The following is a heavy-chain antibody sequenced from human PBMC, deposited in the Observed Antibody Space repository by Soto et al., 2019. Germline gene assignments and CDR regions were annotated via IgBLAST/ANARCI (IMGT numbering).Heavy chain of an antibody. J-gene: IGHJ4*02. Sequence: GGSLRLSCAASGFSFSDYAMSWVRQAPGKGLEWVSVISESGGNTHYADSVRGRFTVSRDNSKNSLSLRMNSLRDEDTAVYFCAKRSPYSSGWYSPIFDYWGQGALVTVSS. CDR1: GFSFSDYA. D-gene: IGHD6-13*01. CDR2: ISESGGNT. CDR3: AKRSPYSSGWYSPIFDY. V-gene: IGHV3-23*01.